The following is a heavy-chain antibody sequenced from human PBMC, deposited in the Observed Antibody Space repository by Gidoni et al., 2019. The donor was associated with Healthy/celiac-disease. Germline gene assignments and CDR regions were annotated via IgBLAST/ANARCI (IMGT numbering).Heavy chain of an antibody. Sequence: QVQLVESGGGLVKPGGSLRLSCAASGFTFSDYYMSWIRQAPGKGLEWVSYISSSSSYTNYADSVKCRFTISRDNAKNSLYLQMNSLRAEDTAVYYCARAFQRGTINFDWCPGYWGQGTLVTVSS. CDR3: ARAFQRGTINFDWCPGY. D-gene: IGHD3-9*01. V-gene: IGHV3-11*05. J-gene: IGHJ4*02. CDR2: ISSSSSYT. CDR1: GFTFSDYY.